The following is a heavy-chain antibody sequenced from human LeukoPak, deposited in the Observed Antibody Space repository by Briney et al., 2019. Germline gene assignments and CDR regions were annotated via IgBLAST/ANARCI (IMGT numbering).Heavy chain of an antibody. D-gene: IGHD5-24*01. Sequence: SETLSLTCSVSVGSISNYYWSWIRQPPGKGLEWVGYIYNSGSTNYNPPLKSRVTISVDTSKNQFSLKVSSVTAADTAVYYCARHGGGYSFDYWGQGTLVTVSS. J-gene: IGHJ4*02. CDR2: IYNSGST. CDR1: VGSISNYY. V-gene: IGHV4-59*08. CDR3: ARHGGGYSFDY.